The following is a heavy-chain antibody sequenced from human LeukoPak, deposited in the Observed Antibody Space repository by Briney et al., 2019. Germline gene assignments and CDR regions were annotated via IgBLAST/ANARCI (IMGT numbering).Heavy chain of an antibody. V-gene: IGHV3-23*01. J-gene: IGHJ4*02. D-gene: IGHD6-13*01. CDR1: GFTFSSFA. CDR2: ISNNGGYT. Sequence: GGSLRLSCAASGFTFSSFAINWVRQAPGKGLEWVSAISNNGGYTYYADSVQGRFTISRDNSKSTLCLQMNSLRAEDTAVYYCAKTRPLDSSSWSHGDYWGQGTLVTVSS. CDR3: AKTRPLDSSSWSHGDY.